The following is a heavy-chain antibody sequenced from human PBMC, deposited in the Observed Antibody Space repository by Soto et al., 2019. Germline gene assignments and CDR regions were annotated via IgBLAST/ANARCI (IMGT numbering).Heavy chain of an antibody. D-gene: IGHD2-8*02. V-gene: IGHV4-59*02. Sequence: QVQLQESGPGLVKPSETLSLTCSVSGASVSSYYWSWIRQPPGKGLGWIGYVYYDGSTNYNPSLETRVTISIDTSKNQVSLKLNPVTAADPAVYHCARGRRSPTGYYGLDVWGQGTTVAVSS. CDR1: GASVSSYY. CDR2: VYYDGST. CDR3: ARGRRSPTGYYGLDV. J-gene: IGHJ6*02.